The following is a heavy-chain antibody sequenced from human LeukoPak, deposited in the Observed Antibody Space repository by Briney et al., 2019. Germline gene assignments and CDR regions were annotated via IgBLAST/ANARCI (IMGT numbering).Heavy chain of an antibody. CDR2: IYHSGST. V-gene: IGHV4-38-2*02. CDR3: ARAVGTSRNFFDY. D-gene: IGHD4-23*01. Sequence: SETLSLTCTVSGYSISIGFYWGWIRQPPGKGLECIGSIYHSGSTYYNPSLKSRVTISVDTSKNQFSLNLSSVTAADTAMYYCARAVGTSRNFFDYWGQGTLVTVSS. CDR1: GYSISIGFY. J-gene: IGHJ4*02.